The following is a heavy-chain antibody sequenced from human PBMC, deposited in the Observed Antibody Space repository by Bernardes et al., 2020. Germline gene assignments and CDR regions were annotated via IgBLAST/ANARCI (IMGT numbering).Heavy chain of an antibody. Sequence: GGSLRLSCAASGFTFSSYSMNWVRQAPGKGLEWVSSISSSSSYIYYADSVKGRFTISRDNAKNSLYLQMNSLRAEDTAVYYCARAPRGDILTGYQYYFDYWGQGTLVTVSS. V-gene: IGHV3-21*01. CDR3: ARAPRGDILTGYQYYFDY. D-gene: IGHD3-9*01. CDR2: ISSSSSYI. J-gene: IGHJ4*02. CDR1: GFTFSSYS.